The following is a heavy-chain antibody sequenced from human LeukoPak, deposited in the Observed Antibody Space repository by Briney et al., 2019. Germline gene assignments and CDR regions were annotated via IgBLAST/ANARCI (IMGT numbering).Heavy chain of an antibody. CDR3: ARVGAGPIFGVVTKDNPFDY. J-gene: IGHJ4*02. Sequence: ASVKVSCKDSGGTFSSYAISWVRQAPGQGLEWMGGIIPIFGTANYAQKFQGRVTITADESTSTAYMELSSLRSEDTAVYYCARVGAGPIFGVVTKDNPFDYWGQGTLVTVSS. CDR2: IIPIFGTA. V-gene: IGHV1-69*13. D-gene: IGHD3-3*01. CDR1: GGTFSSYA.